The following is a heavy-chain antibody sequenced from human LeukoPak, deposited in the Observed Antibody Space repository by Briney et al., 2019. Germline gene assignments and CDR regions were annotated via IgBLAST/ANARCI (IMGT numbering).Heavy chain of an antibody. V-gene: IGHV3-23*01. CDR1: GFTFSSYA. J-gene: IGHJ6*02. Sequence: PAGSLRLSCAASGFTFSSYAMSWVRQAPGKGLEWVSTISGSGGNTYYADSVKGRFTISRDNSKNTLYLQMNSLRAADTAVYYCAKEVGGYDSYYYGMDVWGQGTTVTVSS. D-gene: IGHD5-12*01. CDR3: AKEVGGYDSYYYGMDV. CDR2: ISGSGGNT.